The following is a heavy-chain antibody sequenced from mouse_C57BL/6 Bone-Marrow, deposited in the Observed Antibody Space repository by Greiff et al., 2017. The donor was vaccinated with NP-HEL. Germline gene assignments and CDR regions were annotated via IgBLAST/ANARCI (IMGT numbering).Heavy chain of an antibody. J-gene: IGHJ1*03. V-gene: IGHV5-15*01. CDR2: ISNLAYSI. CDR1: GFTFSDYG. CDR3: ARSPIYYYGSPYFDV. Sequence: EVKLVESGGGLVQPGGSLKLSCAASGFTFSDYGMAWVRQAPRKGPEWVAFISNLAYSIYYADTVTGRFTISRENAKNTLYLEMSSLRSEDTAMYYCARSPIYYYGSPYFDVWGTGTTVTVSS. D-gene: IGHD1-1*01.